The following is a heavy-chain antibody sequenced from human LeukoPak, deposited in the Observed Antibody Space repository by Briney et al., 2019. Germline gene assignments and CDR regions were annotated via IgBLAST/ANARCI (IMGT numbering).Heavy chain of an antibody. CDR1: GGSISSSSYY. J-gene: IGHJ4*02. CDR2: IYYSGST. V-gene: IGHV4-39*01. CDR3: ARLDSSGFIDY. Sequence: SETLSLTCTVSGGSISSSSYYWGWIRQPPGKGLEWIGSIYYSGSTYYNPSLKSRVTISVDTSKNQFSLKLSSVTVADTAVYYCARLDSSGFIDYWGQGTLVTVSS. D-gene: IGHD6-19*01.